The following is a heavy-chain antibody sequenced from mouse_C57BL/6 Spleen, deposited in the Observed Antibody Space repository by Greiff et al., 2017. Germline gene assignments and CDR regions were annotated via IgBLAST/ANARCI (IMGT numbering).Heavy chain of an antibody. CDR1: GYTFTDYN. CDR3: ARRRRNYAMDY. J-gene: IGHJ4*01. V-gene: IGHV1-18*01. CDR2: INPNNGGT. Sequence: EVQLQQSGPELVKPGASVKISCKASGYTFTDYNMDWVKQSHGKSLEWIGDINPNNGGTIYNQKFKGKATLTVDKSSSTAYMELRSLTSEDTAVYYCARRRRNYAMDYWGQGTSVTVSS.